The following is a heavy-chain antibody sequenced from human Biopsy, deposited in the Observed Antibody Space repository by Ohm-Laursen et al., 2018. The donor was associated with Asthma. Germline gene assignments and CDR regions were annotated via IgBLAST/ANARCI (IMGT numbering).Heavy chain of an antibody. CDR3: ARGYSGTDRIVYYYSGLEV. CDR2: LIPVLGTP. J-gene: IGHJ6*02. D-gene: IGHD5-12*01. Sequence: GASVKASCKASGGTFSNYVFSWVRQAPGQGLEWMGGLIPVLGTPDHAQMFEGRVTITADESTSTAYMELSSLRSEDTAVYYCARGYSGTDRIVYYYSGLEVWGQGTTVTVSS. V-gene: IGHV1-69*13. CDR1: GGTFSNYV.